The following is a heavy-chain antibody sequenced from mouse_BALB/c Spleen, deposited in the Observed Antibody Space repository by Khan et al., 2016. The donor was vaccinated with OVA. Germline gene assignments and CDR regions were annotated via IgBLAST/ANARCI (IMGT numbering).Heavy chain of an antibody. CDR2: INPYNGVS. V-gene: IGHV1-18*01. J-gene: IGHJ3*01. Sequence: EVQLVESGPELVKPGDSMKISCKASGYSFTDYTLNWVKQSHGKTLEWIGLINPYNGVSNYNQKFKDKATLTVDKSSSTAYMELFSLTSEDSAVYYCARSGYGGFAYWGQGTLLTVST. CDR3: ARSGYGGFAY. CDR1: GYSFTDYT. D-gene: IGHD1-2*01.